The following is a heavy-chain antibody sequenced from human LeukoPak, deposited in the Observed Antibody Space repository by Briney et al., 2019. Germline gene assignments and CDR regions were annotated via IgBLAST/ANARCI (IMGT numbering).Heavy chain of an antibody. CDR3: ARKIGTRFDY. D-gene: IGHD2-21*01. V-gene: IGHV3-21*01. CDR1: GFTFSSYS. J-gene: IGHJ4*02. CDR2: ISSSSSYI. Sequence: GGSLRLSCAASGFTFSSYSMNWVRQAPGKGLEWVSSISSSSSYIYYADSVKGRFTISRDNAKTSLYLQMNSLRAEDTAVYYCARKIGTRFDYWGQGTLVTVSS.